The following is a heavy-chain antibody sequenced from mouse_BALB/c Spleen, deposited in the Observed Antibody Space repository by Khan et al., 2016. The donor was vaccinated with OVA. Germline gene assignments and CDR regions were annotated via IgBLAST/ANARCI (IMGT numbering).Heavy chain of an antibody. J-gene: IGHJ4*01. V-gene: IGHV9-3-1*01. CDR3: ERPPNYSYTLGH. Sequence: QIQLVQSGPELKKPGETVKISCKASGYTFTNYGMNWVKQSPGKALKWMGWINTYTGESTYADDFKGRFAFSLETSASTAYLQINNLKNEDTATYCDERPPNYSYTLGHWGQGTSVTVSS. D-gene: IGHD4-1*02. CDR2: INTYTGES. CDR1: GYTFTNYG.